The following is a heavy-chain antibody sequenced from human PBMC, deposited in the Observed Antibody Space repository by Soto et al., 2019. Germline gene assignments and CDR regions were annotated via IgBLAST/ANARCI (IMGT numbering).Heavy chain of an antibody. J-gene: IGHJ3*02. CDR2: IYYSGST. CDR3: ASSVGGYNYWDAFDI. Sequence: KTSETLSLTCTVSGGSISSGDYYWSWIRQPPGKGLEWIGYIYYSGSTYYNPSLKSRVTISVDTSKNQFSLKLSSVTAADTAVYYCASSVGGYNYWDAFDIWGQGTMVTVSS. V-gene: IGHV4-30-4*01. CDR1: GGSISSGDYY. D-gene: IGHD5-12*01.